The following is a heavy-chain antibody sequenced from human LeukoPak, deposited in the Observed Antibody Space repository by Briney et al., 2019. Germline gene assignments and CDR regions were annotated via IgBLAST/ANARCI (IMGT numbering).Heavy chain of an antibody. D-gene: IGHD3-3*01. V-gene: IGHV3-23*01. CDR2: ISGSGGST. CDR1: GFTFCSYA. J-gene: IGHJ4*02. Sequence: GGSLRLSCAASGFTFCSYAMSCVRRAPGKGREWGSAISGSGGSTYYAVSVKGRFTISRDNYKNTLYLQMNSLTAEDTAVYYCAIAPRIFGVGYFDNWGQGTLVTASP. CDR3: AIAPRIFGVGYFDN.